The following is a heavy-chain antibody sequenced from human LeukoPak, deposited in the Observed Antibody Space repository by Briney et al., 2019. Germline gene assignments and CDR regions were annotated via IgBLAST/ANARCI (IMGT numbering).Heavy chain of an antibody. CDR1: GFTFSSYG. Sequence: GRSLRLSCAASGFTFSSYGMHWVRQAPGKGLEWVAVIWYDGSNKYYADSVKGRFTISRDNSKNTLYLQMSSLRAEDTAVYYCAKIPLDSSDLDYWGQGTLVTVSS. D-gene: IGHD6-19*01. J-gene: IGHJ4*02. V-gene: IGHV3-33*06. CDR2: IWYDGSNK. CDR3: AKIPLDSSDLDY.